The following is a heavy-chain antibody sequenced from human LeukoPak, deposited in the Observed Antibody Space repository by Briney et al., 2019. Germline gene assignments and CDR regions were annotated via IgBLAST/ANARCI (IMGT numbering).Heavy chain of an antibody. CDR2: INAGNGNT. V-gene: IGHV1-3*01. Sequence: ASVKVSCKASGHTFTSYAMHWVRQAPGQRLEWMGWINAGNGNTKYSQKFQGRVTITRDTSASTAYMELSSLRSEDTAVYYCARGSSQLWPLDYWGQGTLVTVSS. CDR3: ARGSSQLWPLDY. CDR1: GHTFTSYA. J-gene: IGHJ4*02. D-gene: IGHD5-18*01.